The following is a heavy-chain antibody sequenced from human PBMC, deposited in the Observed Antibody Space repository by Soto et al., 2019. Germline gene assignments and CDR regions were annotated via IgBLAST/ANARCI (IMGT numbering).Heavy chain of an antibody. CDR2: INTYKGNT. V-gene: IGHV1-18*01. D-gene: IGHD2-15*01. Sequence: QVQLVQSGAEVKKPGAPVKVSCKASGYTFTNYGVSWVRQAPGQGLEWMGWINTYKGNTNYAQKFQGRVTMTTDTSTSTAYMELRSLRSDDTAIYYCAKVQEKWSKFFDYWGQGTLVTVSS. CDR3: AKVQEKWSKFFDY. J-gene: IGHJ4*02. CDR1: GYTFTNYG.